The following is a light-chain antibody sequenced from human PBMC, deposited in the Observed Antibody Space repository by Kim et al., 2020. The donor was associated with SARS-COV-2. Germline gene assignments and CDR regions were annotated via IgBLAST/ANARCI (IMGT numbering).Light chain of an antibody. V-gene: IGLV2-11*01. Sequence: PGQSVTMSCTGTSSDVGRYNYVSWYQQHPGKAPKVMIYDITKRTSGVPDRFSGSKSGNTASLTISGLQGEDEAEYYCCSFAGNSVVFGGGTQLTVL. CDR2: DIT. J-gene: IGLJ2*01. CDR1: SSDVGRYNY. CDR3: CSFAGNSVV.